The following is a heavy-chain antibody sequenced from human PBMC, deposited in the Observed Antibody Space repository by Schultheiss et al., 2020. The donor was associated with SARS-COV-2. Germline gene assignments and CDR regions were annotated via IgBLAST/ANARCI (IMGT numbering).Heavy chain of an antibody. V-gene: IGHV3-49*04. CDR1: GFTFGDFA. D-gene: IGHD2-2*01. CDR3: AKVSGGVVVPAGTDY. J-gene: IGHJ4*02. CDR2: IRSKPYGGTT. Sequence: GGSLRLSCTASGFTFGDFALSWVRQAPGKGLEWIGFIRSKPYGGTTEYAASVEGRFSISRDDSKSIAYLQMNSLKIEDTGVYYCAKVSGGVVVPAGTDYWGQGTLVTVSS.